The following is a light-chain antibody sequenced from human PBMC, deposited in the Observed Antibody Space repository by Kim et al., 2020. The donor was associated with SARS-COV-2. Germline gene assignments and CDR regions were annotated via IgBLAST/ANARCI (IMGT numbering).Light chain of an antibody. V-gene: IGLV2-8*01. Sequence: QSVTISCNRTSSDVGGSNYVTWYQQHPGKAPKLIIYEVSKRPSGVPDRFSGSKSGNTASLTVSGLQAEDEADYYCSSDVGSNINYVFGTGTKVTVL. CDR3: SSDVGSNINYV. J-gene: IGLJ1*01. CDR2: EVS. CDR1: SSDVGGSNY.